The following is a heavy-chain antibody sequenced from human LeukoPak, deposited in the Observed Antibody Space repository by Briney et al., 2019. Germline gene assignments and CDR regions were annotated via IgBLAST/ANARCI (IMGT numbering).Heavy chain of an antibody. CDR3: ARGLRGVISNWFDP. Sequence: PSETLSLTCAVYGGSFSGYYWSWIRQPPGKGLEWIGEINHSGSTNYNPSLKSRVTISVDTSKNQFSLKLSSVTAADTAVYYCARGLRGVISNWFDPWGRGTLVTVSS. J-gene: IGHJ5*02. D-gene: IGHD3-10*01. V-gene: IGHV4-34*01. CDR1: GGSFSGYY. CDR2: INHSGST.